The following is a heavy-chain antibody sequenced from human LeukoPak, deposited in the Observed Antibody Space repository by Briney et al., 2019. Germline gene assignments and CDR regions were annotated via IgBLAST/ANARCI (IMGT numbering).Heavy chain of an antibody. CDR2: IDYSGNT. D-gene: IGHD3-16*01. CDR3: ARHTFGSHFEY. J-gene: IGHJ4*02. CDR1: GGSISGCY. Sequence: PSETLSLTCTVSGGSISGCYWSWIRQPPGKGLEWIGYIDYSGNTNYNPSLKSRVTISVDTSKNQFSLKLSSVTAADTAVYYCARHTFGSHFEYWGQGTLVTVSS. V-gene: IGHV4-59*08.